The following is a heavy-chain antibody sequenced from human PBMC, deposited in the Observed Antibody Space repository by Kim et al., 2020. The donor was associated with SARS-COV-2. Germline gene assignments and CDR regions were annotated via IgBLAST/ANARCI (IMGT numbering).Heavy chain of an antibody. CDR2: IKQDGSEK. J-gene: IGHJ6*02. CDR1: GFTFSSYW. CDR3: ARAHEYCSSTSCYFYSDSDYDGMDV. Sequence: GGSLRLSCAASGFTFSSYWMSWVRQAPGKGLEWVANIKQDGSEKYYVDSVKGRFTISRDNAKNSLYLQMNSLRAEDTAVYYCARAHEYCSSTSCYFYSDSDYDGMDVWGQGTTVTVSS. V-gene: IGHV3-7*03. D-gene: IGHD2-2*01.